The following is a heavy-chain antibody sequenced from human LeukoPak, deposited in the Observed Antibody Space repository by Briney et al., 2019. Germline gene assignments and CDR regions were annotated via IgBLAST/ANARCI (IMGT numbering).Heavy chain of an antibody. J-gene: IGHJ6*03. V-gene: IGHV4-34*01. CDR1: GGSFSGYY. D-gene: IGHD5-18*01. CDR3: ARGRGGYSYGYSYYYYMDV. CDR2: INHSGST. Sequence: SETLSLTCAVYGGSFSGYYWSWIRQPPGKGLEWIGEINHSGSTNYNPSLKSRVTISVDTSKNQFSLKPNSVTAADTAVYYCARGRGGYSYGYSYYYYMDVWGNGSTVTVSS.